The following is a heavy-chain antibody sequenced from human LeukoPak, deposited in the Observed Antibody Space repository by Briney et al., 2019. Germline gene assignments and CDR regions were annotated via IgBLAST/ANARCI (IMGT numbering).Heavy chain of an antibody. CDR3: ARASTLLRYFDWLSDV. V-gene: IGHV4-34*01. D-gene: IGHD3-9*01. Sequence: SETLSLTCAVYGGSFSGYYWSWIRQPPGKGLEWIGEINHSGSTNYNPSLKSRVTISVDTSKNQFSLKLSSVTAADTAVYYCARASTLLRYFDWLSDVWGKGTTVTVSS. CDR2: INHSGST. J-gene: IGHJ6*04. CDR1: GGSFSGYY.